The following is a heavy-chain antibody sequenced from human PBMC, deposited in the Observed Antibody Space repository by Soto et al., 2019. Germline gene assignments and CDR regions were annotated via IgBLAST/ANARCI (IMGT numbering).Heavy chain of an antibody. CDR2: IVVGSGNT. CDR3: VYDHLDAYDI. D-gene: IGHD3-16*01. J-gene: IGHJ3*02. V-gene: IGHV1-58*02. CDR1: GFTFTSSA. Sequence: VASVKVSCKASGFTFTSSAMQWVRQARGQRLEWIGWIVVGSGNTNYAQKFQERVTITRDMSTSTAYMELSSLRSEDTAVYYCVYDHLDAYDIWGKGTMVTVSS.